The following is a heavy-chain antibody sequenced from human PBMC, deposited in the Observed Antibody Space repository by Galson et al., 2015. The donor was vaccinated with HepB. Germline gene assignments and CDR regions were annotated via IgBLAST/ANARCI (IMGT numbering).Heavy chain of an antibody. J-gene: IGHJ6*02. Sequence: SLRLSCAASGFSFSTYGMHWVRQAAGKGLEWVAFVSHDGGKQYYGDFVKGRFTIFKDNSKNTLYLQLDRLRDEDTAIYYCAKGLCSGSSCDSYYYYFGMDVWGPGTTLIVSS. D-gene: IGHD2-15*01. CDR3: AKGLCSGSSCDSYYYYFGMDV. CDR2: VSHDGGKQ. V-gene: IGHV3-30*18. CDR1: GFSFSTYG.